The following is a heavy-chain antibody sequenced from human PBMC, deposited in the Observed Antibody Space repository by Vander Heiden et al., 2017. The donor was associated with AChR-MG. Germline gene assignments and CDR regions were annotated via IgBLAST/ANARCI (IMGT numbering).Heavy chain of an antibody. CDR1: GFTFSGSW. Sequence: DVQLVESGGGLVQPGGSLRPSCAASGFTFSGSWMTWFRQAPGKGLEWVTSMKETGNSVKGRFTISRDNAKNSLYLQMNSLRAEDTAVYYCAMGANFDYWGQGTLVTVSS. CDR3: AMGANFDY. CDR2: MKETG. V-gene: IGHV3-7*01. J-gene: IGHJ4*02.